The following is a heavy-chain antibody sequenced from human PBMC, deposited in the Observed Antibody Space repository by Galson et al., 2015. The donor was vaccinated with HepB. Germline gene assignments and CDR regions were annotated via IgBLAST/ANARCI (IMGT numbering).Heavy chain of an antibody. CDR3: AREIAAAVGYGMDV. J-gene: IGHJ6*02. D-gene: IGHD6-13*01. Sequence: SLRLSCAASGFTVSSNYMSWVRQAPGKGLEWVSVIYSGGSTYYADSVKGRFTISRDNSKNTLYLQMNSLRAEDTAVYYCAREIAAAVGYGMDVWGQGTTVTVSS. V-gene: IGHV3-66*01. CDR2: IYSGGST. CDR1: GFTVSSNY.